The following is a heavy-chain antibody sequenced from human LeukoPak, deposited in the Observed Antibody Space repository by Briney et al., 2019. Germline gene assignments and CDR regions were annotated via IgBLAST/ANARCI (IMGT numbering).Heavy chain of an antibody. D-gene: IGHD6-19*01. CDR1: GNTFSSYF. Sequence: ASVKVSCKASGNTFSSYFIHWVRQAPGHGLEWMGIISPSGGTTSYAQEFQSRVTMTRDTSTSTVYMELSSLRSEDTAVYYCTRVWLGNGLDIWGQGTMVTVSS. V-gene: IGHV1-46*01. J-gene: IGHJ3*02. CDR2: ISPSGGTT. CDR3: TRVWLGNGLDI.